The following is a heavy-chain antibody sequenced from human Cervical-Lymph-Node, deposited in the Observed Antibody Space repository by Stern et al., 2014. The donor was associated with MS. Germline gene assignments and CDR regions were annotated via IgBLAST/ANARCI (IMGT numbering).Heavy chain of an antibody. V-gene: IGHV1-69*01. CDR1: GGSLSTLA. CDR2: LMPVYGTA. D-gene: IGHD6-13*01. J-gene: IGHJ4*02. Sequence: QVQLVPSGAEVTRPESSVKVSCKASGGSLSTLAISWVRQAPGQGLELLGVLMPVYGTANYAQKFKYRVTITADVSTSTVYLDLSSLKSEDTAIYFCARRQSCIAANWGQGTLVTVTS. CDR3: ARRQSCIAAN.